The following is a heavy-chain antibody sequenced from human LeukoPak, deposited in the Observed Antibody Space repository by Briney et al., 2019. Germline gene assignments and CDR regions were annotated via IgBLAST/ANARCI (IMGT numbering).Heavy chain of an antibody. V-gene: IGHV4-34*01. CDR2: INPRGST. Sequence: PSETLSLTCAVYGGSFSGYYWSWIRQPPREGLEWIGEINPRGSTNYNPSLKSRVTISEDTSKNQFSLKVTSLTAADTAVYYCARRSGSFSLWGQGTLVTVSS. CDR3: ARRSGSFSL. CDR1: GGSFSGYY. D-gene: IGHD3-10*01. J-gene: IGHJ4*02.